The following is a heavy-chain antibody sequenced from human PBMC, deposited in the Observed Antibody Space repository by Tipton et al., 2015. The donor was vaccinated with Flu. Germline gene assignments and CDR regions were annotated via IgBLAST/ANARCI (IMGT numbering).Heavy chain of an antibody. D-gene: IGHD3-22*01. V-gene: IGHV4-61*02. CDR2: IHTSGST. Sequence: TLSLTCTVSGGSASSDYYYWSWIRQSAVKGLEWVGRIHTSGSTHYNPSLKSRVTISLDTSKNQFSLRVNSVTAADTAMYYCATESYYYDSIGWDYWGQGALVTVSS. CDR1: GGSASSDYYY. J-gene: IGHJ4*02. CDR3: ATESYYYDSIGWDY.